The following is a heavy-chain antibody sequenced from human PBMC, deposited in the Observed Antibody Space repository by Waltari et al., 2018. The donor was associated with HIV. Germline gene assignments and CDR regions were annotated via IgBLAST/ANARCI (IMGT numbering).Heavy chain of an antibody. V-gene: IGHV3-48*02. CDR3: AILSSCGWYQD. CDR1: GFTFSSYS. D-gene: IGHD6-19*01. CDR2: IGSSRSAM. Sequence: EVQLVESGGGLVQPGGSLRLSCAATGFTFSSYSMNWVRQAPGEGLEWVSYIGSSRSAMYYAESVKGRFTISGYKAKISLNLQMNSLRDEDAAVYYCAILSSCGWYQDWGQGTLVIVSS. J-gene: IGHJ4*02.